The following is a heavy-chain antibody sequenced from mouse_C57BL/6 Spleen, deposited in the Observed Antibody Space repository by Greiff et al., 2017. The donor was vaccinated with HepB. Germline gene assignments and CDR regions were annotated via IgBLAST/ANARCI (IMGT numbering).Heavy chain of an antibody. J-gene: IGHJ4*01. CDR2: INPNNGGT. Sequence: EVQLQQSGPELVKPGASVKIPCKASGYTFTDYNMDWVKQSHGKSLEWIGDINPNNGGTIYNQKFKGKATLTVDKSSSTAYMELRSLTSEDTAVYYCARGPPYYYGSISYAMDYWGQGTSVTVSS. V-gene: IGHV1-18*01. D-gene: IGHD1-1*01. CDR3: ARGPPYYYGSISYAMDY. CDR1: GYTFTDYN.